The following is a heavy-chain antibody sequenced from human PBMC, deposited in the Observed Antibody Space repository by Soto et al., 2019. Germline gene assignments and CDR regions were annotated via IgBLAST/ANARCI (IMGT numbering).Heavy chain of an antibody. D-gene: IGHD2-15*01. V-gene: IGHV4-34*01. Sequence: QVQLQQWGAGLLKPSETLSLTCAVYGGSFSGYYWSWIRQPPGKGLEWIVEINHSGSTNYNPSLKRRVTISVDTSKNQFSLKLSSVTAADTAVYYCARGSGGSCYSYYSYGMDVWGQGTTVTVSS. CDR1: GGSFSGYY. CDR2: INHSGST. CDR3: ARGSGGSCYSYYSYGMDV. J-gene: IGHJ6*02.